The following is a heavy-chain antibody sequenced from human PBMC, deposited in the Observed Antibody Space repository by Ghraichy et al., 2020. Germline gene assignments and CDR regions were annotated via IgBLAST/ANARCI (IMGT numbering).Heavy chain of an antibody. D-gene: IGHD3-22*01. Sequence: SETLSLTCTVSGGSISSSSYYWGWIRQPPGKGLEWIGSIYYSGSTYYNPSLKSRVTISVDTSKNQFSLKLSSVTAADTAVYYCARQTYYYDRPRDYWGQGTLVTVSS. CDR3: ARQTYYYDRPRDY. CDR1: GGSISSSSYY. V-gene: IGHV4-39*01. J-gene: IGHJ4*02. CDR2: IYYSGST.